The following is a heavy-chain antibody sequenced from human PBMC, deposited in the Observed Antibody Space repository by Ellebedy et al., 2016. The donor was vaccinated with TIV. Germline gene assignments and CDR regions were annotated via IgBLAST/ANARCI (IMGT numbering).Heavy chain of an antibody. Sequence: MPSETLSLTCAVSGGSISSGGYSWNWIRQPPGKGLEWIGYIFHSGTTYYHPSLKSRVTISVDRTKNQFSLRLISVTAADTAVYFCARDRPYSTSYYGIDVWGQGTTVTVSS. V-gene: IGHV4-30-2*01. CDR1: GGSISSGGYS. J-gene: IGHJ6*02. D-gene: IGHD4-11*01. CDR2: IFHSGTT. CDR3: ARDRPYSTSYYGIDV.